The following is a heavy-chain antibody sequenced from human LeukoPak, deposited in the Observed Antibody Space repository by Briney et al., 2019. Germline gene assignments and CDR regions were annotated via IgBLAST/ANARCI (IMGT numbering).Heavy chain of an antibody. V-gene: IGHV3-30-3*01. CDR2: ISYDGSNK. Sequence: GGSLRLSCAASGFTFSSYAMHWVRQAPGKGLEGGAVISYDGSNKYYADSVKGRFTISRDNAKNSLFLQMNSLRAEDTAVYYCARLPAYCSSTSCYYDYWGQGTLVTVSS. CDR1: GFTFSSYA. J-gene: IGHJ4*02. CDR3: ARLPAYCSSTSCYYDY. D-gene: IGHD2-2*01.